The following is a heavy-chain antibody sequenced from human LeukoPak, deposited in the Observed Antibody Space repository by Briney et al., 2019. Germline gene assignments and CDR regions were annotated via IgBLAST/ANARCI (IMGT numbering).Heavy chain of an antibody. CDR2: ISYDGSNK. V-gene: IGHV3-30-3*01. Sequence: GRSLRLSCAASGFTFSSYAMHRVRQAPGKGLEWVAVISYDGSNKYYADSVKGRFTISRDNSKNTLYLQMNSLRAEDTAVYYCARVYRDYQLLSAGFDYWGQGTLVTVSS. CDR1: GFTFSSYA. CDR3: ARVYRDYQLLSAGFDY. D-gene: IGHD2-2*01. J-gene: IGHJ4*02.